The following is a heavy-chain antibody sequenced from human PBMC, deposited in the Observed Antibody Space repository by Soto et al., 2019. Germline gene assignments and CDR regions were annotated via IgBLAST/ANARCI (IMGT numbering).Heavy chain of an antibody. CDR3: AKDKPLLQYSPWYFDY. CDR1: GFTFSSYA. D-gene: IGHD3-9*01. CDR2: TSYDGSNK. J-gene: IGHJ4*02. V-gene: IGHV3-30-3*01. Sequence: PGWSLRLSCVASGFTFSSYAIHWVLQAPGKGLEWVAVTSYDGSNKYYADSVEGLFTISRDNSKNTLYLQRSILTTDDTAVYYCAKDKPLLQYSPWYFDYWGQGTLVTVSS.